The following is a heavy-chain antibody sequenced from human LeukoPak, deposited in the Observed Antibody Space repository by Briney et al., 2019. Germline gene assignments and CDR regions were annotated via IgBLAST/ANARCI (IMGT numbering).Heavy chain of an antibody. Sequence: GGSLRLSCAASGFTFSSYGMHWVRPAPGKGLEWVAFIRYDGSNKYYADSVKGRFTISRDNSKNTLYLQMNSLRAEDTAVYYCAKDAHIVVVPAALDIWGQGTMVTVSS. D-gene: IGHD2-2*01. CDR2: IRYDGSNK. CDR3: AKDAHIVVVPAALDI. J-gene: IGHJ3*02. CDR1: GFTFSSYG. V-gene: IGHV3-30*02.